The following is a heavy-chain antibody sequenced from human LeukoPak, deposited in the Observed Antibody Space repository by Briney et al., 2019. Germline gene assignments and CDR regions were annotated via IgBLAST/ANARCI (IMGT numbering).Heavy chain of an antibody. CDR3: ARQGAVAGTFDY. J-gene: IGHJ4*02. Sequence: PSETLSLTCTVSGGSISSYYWSWIRQPPGKGLEWIGYIYYSGSTNYNPSLKSRVNISVDTSKNQLSLNLTSVSAADTAVYYCARQGAVAGTFDYWGPGTLVTVSS. D-gene: IGHD6-19*01. V-gene: IGHV4-59*08. CDR2: IYYSGST. CDR1: GGSISSYY.